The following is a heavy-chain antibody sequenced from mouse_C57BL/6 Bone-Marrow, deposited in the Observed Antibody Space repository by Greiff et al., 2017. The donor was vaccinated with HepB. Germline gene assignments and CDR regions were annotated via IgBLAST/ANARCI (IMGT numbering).Heavy chain of an antibody. CDR3: ARGGYYDYLFAY. J-gene: IGHJ3*01. CDR1: GFTFSDYY. Sequence: EVKLMESGGGLVQPGGSLKLSCAASGFTFSDYYMYWVRQTPEKRLEWVAYISNGGGSTYYPDTVKGRFTISRDNAKNTLYLQMSRLKSEDTAMYYCARGGYYDYLFAYWGQGTLVTVSA. CDR2: ISNGGGST. D-gene: IGHD2-4*01. V-gene: IGHV5-12*01.